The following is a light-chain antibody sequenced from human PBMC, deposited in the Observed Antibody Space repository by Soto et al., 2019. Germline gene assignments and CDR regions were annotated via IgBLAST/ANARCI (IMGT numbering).Light chain of an antibody. Sequence: QAVVTQPPSASGTPGQRVIISCSGGSSNIGSNSVYWYQQFPGTAPKLLMYGSTQRPSGVPDRFSGSKSGTSASLAISGLRSEDEAQYHCSAWDESLGAWLFGGGTKVTVL. V-gene: IGLV1-47*01. CDR1: SSNIGSNS. J-gene: IGLJ3*02. CDR2: GST. CDR3: SAWDESLGAWL.